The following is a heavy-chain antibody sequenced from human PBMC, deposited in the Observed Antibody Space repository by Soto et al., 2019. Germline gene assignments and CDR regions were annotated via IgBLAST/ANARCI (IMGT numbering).Heavy chain of an antibody. Sequence: GGSLRLSCAASGFTFSSYSMSWVRQAPGKGLEWVSSISSSSSYIYYADSVKGRFTISRDNAKNSLYLQMNSLRAEDTAVYYCAQITLVATLHWGQGTLVTVSS. J-gene: IGHJ4*02. CDR1: GFTFSSYS. V-gene: IGHV3-21*01. CDR3: AQITLVATLH. D-gene: IGHD5-12*01. CDR2: ISSSSSYI.